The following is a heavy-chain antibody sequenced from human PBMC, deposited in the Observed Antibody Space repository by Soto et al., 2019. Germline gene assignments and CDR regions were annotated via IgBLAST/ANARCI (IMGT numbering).Heavy chain of an antibody. CDR3: VRDGTKTLRDWFDP. J-gene: IGHJ5*02. CDR2: IYGTGTT. V-gene: IGHV4-4*07. CDR1: GASIRGFY. D-gene: IGHD1-1*01. Sequence: SETLSLTCTVSGASIRGFYCSWIRKSAGKGLEWIGRIYGTGTTDYNPSLKSRVMMSVDTSKKQFSLKLRSVTAACTAVYYCVRDGTKTLRDWFDPWGQGMSVTDSS.